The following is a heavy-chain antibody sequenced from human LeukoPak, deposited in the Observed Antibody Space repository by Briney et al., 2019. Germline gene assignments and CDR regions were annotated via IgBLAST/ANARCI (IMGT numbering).Heavy chain of an antibody. CDR2: ISHDGSNK. D-gene: IGHD3-22*01. J-gene: IGHJ4*02. V-gene: IGHV3-30*18. CDR3: AKQGVYYYDSSGSYFDY. Sequence: GGSLRLSCAASGFSFSNSGMHWVRQAPGKGLEWVAVISHDGSNKYYADSAKGRFTISRDNSKNTLYLQLNSLRAEDTAVYYCAKQGVYYYDSSGSYFDYWGQGTLVTVSS. CDR1: GFSFSNSG.